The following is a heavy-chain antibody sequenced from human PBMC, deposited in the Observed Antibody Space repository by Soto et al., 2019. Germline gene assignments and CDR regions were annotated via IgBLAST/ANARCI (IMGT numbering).Heavy chain of an antibody. Sequence: GGSLRLFWAASGFTFSSYLMHWVRQGPGKGLVWVSRINSDGSSTRYADSVKGRFTISRDNAKNTRNLQMNSLRAEDTAVYYCARDTYYYDSSGYDPFDYWGQGTLVTVSS. CDR3: ARDTYYYDSSGYDPFDY. CDR1: GFTFSSYL. J-gene: IGHJ4*02. D-gene: IGHD3-22*01. CDR2: INSDGSST. V-gene: IGHV3-74*01.